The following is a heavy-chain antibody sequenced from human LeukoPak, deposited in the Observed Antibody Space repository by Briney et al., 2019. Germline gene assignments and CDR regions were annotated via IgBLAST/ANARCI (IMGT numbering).Heavy chain of an antibody. CDR1: GGSISSSSYY. J-gene: IGHJ4*02. Sequence: SETLSLTCTVSGGSISSSSYYWGWIRQHPGKGLEWIGYIYYSGSTYYNPSLKSRVTISVDTSKNQFSLKLSSVTAADTAVYYCARDSGGDYHTALLGYWGQGTLVTVSS. CDR2: IYYSGST. D-gene: IGHD4-17*01. V-gene: IGHV4-31*03. CDR3: ARDSGGDYHTALLGY.